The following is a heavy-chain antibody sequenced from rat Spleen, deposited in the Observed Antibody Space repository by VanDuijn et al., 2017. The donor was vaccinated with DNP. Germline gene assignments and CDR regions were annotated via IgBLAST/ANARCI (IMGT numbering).Heavy chain of an antibody. Sequence: EVQLVESGGDPVQPGRSLTLSCVVSGFTFNNDWMTWVRQVPGKGLEWVASITTGGDITYYPDSVKGRFIVSRDNAKSTLNLQMDSLRSEDTATYYCVRRGGKGLFSNWGQGTLVTVSS. J-gene: IGHJ3*01. V-gene: IGHV5-31*01. CDR3: VRRGGKGLFSN. CDR1: GFTFNNDW. D-gene: IGHD3-6*01. CDR2: ITTGGDIT.